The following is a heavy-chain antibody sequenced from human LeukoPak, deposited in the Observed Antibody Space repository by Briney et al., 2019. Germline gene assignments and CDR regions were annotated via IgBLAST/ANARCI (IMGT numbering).Heavy chain of an antibody. V-gene: IGHV1-8*03. CDR1: GHTFTGYY. J-gene: IGHJ6*03. CDR2: MNPNSGNT. Sequence: ASVKVSCKASGHTFTGYYMHWVRQATGQGLEWMGWMNPNSGNTGYAQKFQGRVTITRNTSISTAYMELSSLRSEDTAVYYCARGAYGWPTDKYYYYYYMDVWGKGTTVTVSS. CDR3: ARGAYGWPTDKYYYYYYMDV. D-gene: IGHD3-10*01.